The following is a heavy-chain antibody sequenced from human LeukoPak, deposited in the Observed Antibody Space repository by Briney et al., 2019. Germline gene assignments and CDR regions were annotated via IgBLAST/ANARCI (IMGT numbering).Heavy chain of an antibody. CDR3: AKRTYSSSGAFDY. V-gene: IGHV3-23*01. CDR2: ITDSGIT. D-gene: IGHD6-6*01. J-gene: IGHJ4*02. CDR1: GFTFSSYA. Sequence: GASLRLSCAASGFTFSSYAMSWVRQAPGKGLEWISTITDSGITYYADSVKGRFTISRDNSRNTLYLQMNSLRAEDTAVYYCAKRTYSSSGAFDYWGQGTLVTVSS.